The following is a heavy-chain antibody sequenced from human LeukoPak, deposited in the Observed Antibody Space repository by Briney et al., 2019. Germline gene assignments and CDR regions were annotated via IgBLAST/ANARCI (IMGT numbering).Heavy chain of an antibody. V-gene: IGHV3-48*03. D-gene: IGHD1-14*01. J-gene: IGHJ4*02. CDR2: ISSSGSTI. Sequence: GGSLRLSCAASGFSFSSYEMNWVRQAPGKGLEWVSYISSSGSTIYYADSVKGRFTISRDNAKNSLYLQMNSLRAEDTAVYYCARGTHEVDYWGQGTLVTVSS. CDR3: ARGTHEVDY. CDR1: GFSFSSYE.